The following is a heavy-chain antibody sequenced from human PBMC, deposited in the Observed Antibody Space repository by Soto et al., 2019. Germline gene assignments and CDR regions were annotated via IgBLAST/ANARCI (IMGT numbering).Heavy chain of an antibody. Sequence: QVQLVQSGAEVKKPGASGKVSCKASGYTLTSSAMHWVRQAPGQRREWMGWINAGNGNTKYSQKFQGRVTITRDTSASTAYMELSSLRSEDTAVYYCARGDIVVVPAAVDYWGQGTLVTVSS. CDR1: GYTLTSSA. D-gene: IGHD2-2*01. CDR2: INAGNGNT. J-gene: IGHJ4*02. V-gene: IGHV1-3*01. CDR3: ARGDIVVVPAAVDY.